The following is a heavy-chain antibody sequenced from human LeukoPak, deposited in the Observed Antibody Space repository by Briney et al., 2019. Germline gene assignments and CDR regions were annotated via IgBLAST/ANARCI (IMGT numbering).Heavy chain of an antibody. CDR1: GGSISSGGYY. D-gene: IGHD2-2*01. CDR2: IYYSGST. CDR3: AREPGGYCSSTSCPHDAFDI. V-gene: IGHV4-30-4*08. J-gene: IGHJ3*02. Sequence: TPSETLSLTCTVSGGSISSGGYYWSWIRQHPGKGLEWIGYIYYSGSTYYNPSLKSRVTISVDTSKNQFSLKLSSVTAADTAVYYCAREPGGYCSSTSCPHDAFDIWGQGTMVTVSS.